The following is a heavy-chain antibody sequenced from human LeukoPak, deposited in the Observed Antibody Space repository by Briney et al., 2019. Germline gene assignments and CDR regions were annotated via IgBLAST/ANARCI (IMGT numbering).Heavy chain of an antibody. Sequence: ASVKVSCKGSGYTFDRYGVSWVRQAPGQGLEWMGWISTYNGNTIYAQKIQGRVTMTTDTSTNTVYMELRSLRFDDTAVYYCALGTGDIVVVPAAAPDAFDIWGRGTMVTVSS. CDR1: GYTFDRYG. V-gene: IGHV1-18*01. D-gene: IGHD2-2*01. CDR3: ALGTGDIVVVPAAAPDAFDI. J-gene: IGHJ3*02. CDR2: ISTYNGNT.